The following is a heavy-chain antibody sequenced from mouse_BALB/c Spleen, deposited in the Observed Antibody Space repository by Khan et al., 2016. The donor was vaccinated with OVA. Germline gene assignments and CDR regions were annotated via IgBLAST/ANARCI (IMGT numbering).Heavy chain of an antibody. V-gene: IGHV5-6*01. CDR3: AYDLTGSITY. J-gene: IGHJ3*01. CDR2: ISSGGDYT. Sequence: EVQLLETGGDLVKPGGSLKLSCAASGFTFSSYSMSWVRQTPDKRLEWVASISSGGDYTYYPDSVKGRFTISRDNAKNTLYLQMSDLKSEDTAMYYCAYDLTGSITYWGQGTLVTVSA. D-gene: IGHD4-1*01. CDR1: GFTFSSYS.